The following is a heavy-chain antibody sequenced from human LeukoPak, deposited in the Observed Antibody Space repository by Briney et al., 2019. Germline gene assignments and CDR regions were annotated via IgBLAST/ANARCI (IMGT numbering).Heavy chain of an antibody. CDR1: GFTFSSYA. D-gene: IGHD2-15*01. Sequence: GGSLSLSCAVSGFTFSSYAMSWVRQAPGKGLEWVSDICGSGGSTYYADSGKGRFIISRDNYKNMLYLQINGLRGDDTGVYCCAKAARVVVAARVDYWSQATLVTVS. CDR2: ICGSGGST. CDR3: AKAARVVVAARVDY. V-gene: IGHV3-23*01. J-gene: IGHJ4*02.